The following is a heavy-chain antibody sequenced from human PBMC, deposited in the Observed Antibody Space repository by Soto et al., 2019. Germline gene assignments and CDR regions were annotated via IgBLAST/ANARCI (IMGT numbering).Heavy chain of an antibody. CDR1: GYTFTSYY. CDR2: INPSGGST. J-gene: IGHJ6*02. Sequence: GASVKVSCKASGYTFTSYYMHWVRQAPGQGLEWMGIINPSGGSTSYAQKFQGRVTMARDTSTSTVYMELSSLRSEDTAVYYCARDLPSPWIGFYYYYGMDVWGQGTTVTVPS. CDR3: ARDLPSPWIGFYYYYGMDV. D-gene: IGHD2-2*03. V-gene: IGHV1-46*01.